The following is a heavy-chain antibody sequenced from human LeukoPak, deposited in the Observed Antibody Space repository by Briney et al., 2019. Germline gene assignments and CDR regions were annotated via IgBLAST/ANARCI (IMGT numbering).Heavy chain of an antibody. V-gene: IGHV1-18*01. Sequence: ASVKLSCKASGYTFTSYGISWVRQAPGQGLEWMGWISAYNDNTNYAQKLQGRVTMTTDTSTSTAYMELRSLRSDDTAVYYCARGLPTYYYDSSGYYYGFDYWGQGTLVTVSS. D-gene: IGHD3-22*01. CDR2: ISAYNDNT. CDR1: GYTFTSYG. J-gene: IGHJ4*02. CDR3: ARGLPTYYYDSSGYYYGFDY.